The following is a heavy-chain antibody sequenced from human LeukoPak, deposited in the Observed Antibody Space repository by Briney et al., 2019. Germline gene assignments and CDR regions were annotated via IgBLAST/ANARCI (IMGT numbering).Heavy chain of an antibody. D-gene: IGHD3-9*01. CDR1: GGSISNYY. CDR3: ARDFYDILTGYRSHYFDY. V-gene: IGHV4-59*12. CDR2: IYHSGST. J-gene: IGHJ4*02. Sequence: SETLSLTCTVSGGSISNYYWSWIRQPPGKGLEWIGYIYHSGSTYYNPSLKSRVTISVDRSKNQFSLKLSSVTAADTAVYYCARDFYDILTGYRSHYFDYWGQGTLVTVSS.